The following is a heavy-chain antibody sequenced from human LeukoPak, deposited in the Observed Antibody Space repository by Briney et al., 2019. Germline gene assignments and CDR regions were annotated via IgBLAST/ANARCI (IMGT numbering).Heavy chain of an antibody. V-gene: IGHV3-48*04. CDR1: GFTFGPCT. Sequence: GGSLRLSCAASGFTFGPCTMNWVRQAPGKGLEWVSYISSSSDTIYYADSVKGRFTISRDNAKNSLYLQMNSLRAEDTAVYYCASGMRVGPNIWGQGTPVTVSS. CDR3: ASGMRVGPNI. D-gene: IGHD1-26*01. CDR2: ISSSSDTI. J-gene: IGHJ4*02.